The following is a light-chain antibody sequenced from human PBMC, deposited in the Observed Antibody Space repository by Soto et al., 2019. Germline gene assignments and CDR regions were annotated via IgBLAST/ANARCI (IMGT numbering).Light chain of an antibody. Sequence: EIVLTQSPGTLSLSPGERATLSCRASQSVSSSYLAWYQQKPGQAPRLLIYGASSRATGIPDRFSGSGSGTDFTLTISRLEPEDFAVYYCQQYGSFFVPGTKVDIK. V-gene: IGKV3-20*01. CDR3: QQYGSF. J-gene: IGKJ3*01. CDR1: QSVSSSY. CDR2: GAS.